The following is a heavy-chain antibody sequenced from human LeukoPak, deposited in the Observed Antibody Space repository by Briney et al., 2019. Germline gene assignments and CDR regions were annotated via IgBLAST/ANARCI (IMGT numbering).Heavy chain of an antibody. CDR1: GFTFSDYY. CDR2: ISSSGSTI. D-gene: IGHD5-12*01. J-gene: IGHJ4*02. V-gene: IGHV3-11*01. CDR3: AKVHSGYDFDY. Sequence: GVLRLSCAASGFTFSDYYMSWIRQAPGKGLEWVSYISSSGSTIYYADSVKGRFTISRDNAKNSLYLQMNSLRAEDTAVYYCAKVHSGYDFDYWGQGTLVTVSS.